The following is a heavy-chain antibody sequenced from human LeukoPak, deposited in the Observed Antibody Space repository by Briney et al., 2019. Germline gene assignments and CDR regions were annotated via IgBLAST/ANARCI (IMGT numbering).Heavy chain of an antibody. CDR1: GGSFSGYY. CDR2: INHSGST. V-gene: IGHV4-34*01. CDR3: ARVLYSSSWYYFDY. Sequence: SETLSLTCAVYGGSFSGYYWSWIRQPPGKGLEWIGEINHSGSTNYNPSLKSRVTISVDTSKNQFSLKLSSVTAADTAVYYCARVLYSSSWYYFDYRGQGTLVTVPS. J-gene: IGHJ4*02. D-gene: IGHD6-13*01.